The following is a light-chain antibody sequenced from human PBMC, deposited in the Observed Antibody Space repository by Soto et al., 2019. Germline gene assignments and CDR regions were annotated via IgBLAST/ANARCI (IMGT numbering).Light chain of an antibody. CDR2: TAS. CDR1: QDIRNY. J-gene: IGKJ4*01. V-gene: IGKV1-16*01. Sequence: DIQMPQSPSSLSASVGDRVTITCRASQDIRNYLAWFQQKPGQAPKSLIYTASSLQSGVPSRFSGSGSATDFTLTISSLRPEDFAIYYCQQYYVYPLTFGGGTKVEI. CDR3: QQYYVYPLT.